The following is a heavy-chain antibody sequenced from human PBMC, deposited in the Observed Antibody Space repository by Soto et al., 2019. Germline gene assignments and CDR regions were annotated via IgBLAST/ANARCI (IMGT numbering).Heavy chain of an antibody. CDR2: INPNSGGT. CDR3: ASWTSDIAAAGIYHYGMDV. V-gene: IGHV1-2*02. Sequence: ASVKVSCKASGYTFPGYYMHWVRQAPGQGLEWMGWINPNSGGTNYAQKFQGRVTMTRDTSISTAYMELSRLRSDDTAVYYCASWTSDIAAAGIYHYGMDVWGQGTTVTVSS. D-gene: IGHD6-13*01. CDR1: GYTFPGYY. J-gene: IGHJ6*02.